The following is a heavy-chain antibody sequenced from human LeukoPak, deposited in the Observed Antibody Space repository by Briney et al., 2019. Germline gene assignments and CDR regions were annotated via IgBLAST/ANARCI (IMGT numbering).Heavy chain of an antibody. CDR2: IYYSGST. CDR3: ARGYSGYDPFDY. D-gene: IGHD5-12*01. CDR1: GGSISSSSYY. Sequence: SETLSLTCTVSGGSISSSSYYWGWIRQPPGKGLEWIGSIYYSGSTYYNPSLKSRVTIFVDTSKNQFSLKLSSVTAADTAVYYCARGYSGYDPFDYWGQGTLVTVSS. J-gene: IGHJ4*02. V-gene: IGHV4-39*01.